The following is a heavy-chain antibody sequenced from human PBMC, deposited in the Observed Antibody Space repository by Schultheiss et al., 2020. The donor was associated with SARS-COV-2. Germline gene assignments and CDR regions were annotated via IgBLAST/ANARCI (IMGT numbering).Heavy chain of an antibody. V-gene: IGHV4-59*01. CDR1: GFTFNTYW. CDR2: IYYSGST. Sequence: GSLRLSCSASGFTFNTYWMHWVRQAPGKGLEWIGYIYYSGSTNYNPSLKSRVTISVDTSKNQFSLKLSSVTAADTAVYYCARVHYYDSSGLGAAIWGQGTMVTVAS. D-gene: IGHD3-22*01. J-gene: IGHJ3*02. CDR3: ARVHYYDSSGLGAAI.